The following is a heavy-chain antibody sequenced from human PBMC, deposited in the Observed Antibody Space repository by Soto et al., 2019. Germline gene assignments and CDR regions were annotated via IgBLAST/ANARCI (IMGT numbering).Heavy chain of an antibody. J-gene: IGHJ4*02. CDR2: ISAYNGNT. CDR3: ARVGSSGHYSYFDY. Sequence: GASVKVSCKASGYTFTSYGISWVRQAPGQGLEWMGWISAYNGNTNSPQKLQGRVTMTTDTSTSTAYMELRSLRSDDTAIYYCARVGSSGHYSYFDYWGQGTLVTVSS. CDR1: GYTFTSYG. V-gene: IGHV1-18*01. D-gene: IGHD3-22*01.